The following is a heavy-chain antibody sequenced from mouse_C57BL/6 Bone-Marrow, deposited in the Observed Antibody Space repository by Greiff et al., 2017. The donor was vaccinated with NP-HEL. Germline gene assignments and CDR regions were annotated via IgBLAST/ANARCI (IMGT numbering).Heavy chain of an antibody. CDR3: ARLDYYGRRALYYYAMDY. D-gene: IGHD1-1*01. CDR2: ISSGSSTI. Sequence: EVQGVESGGGLVKPGGSLKLSCAASGFTFSDYGMHWVRQAPEKGLEWVAYISSGSSTIYYADTVKGRFTISRDNAKNTLFLQMTSLRSEDTAMYYCARLDYYGRRALYYYAMDYWGQGTSVTVSS. CDR1: GFTFSDYG. V-gene: IGHV5-17*01. J-gene: IGHJ4*01.